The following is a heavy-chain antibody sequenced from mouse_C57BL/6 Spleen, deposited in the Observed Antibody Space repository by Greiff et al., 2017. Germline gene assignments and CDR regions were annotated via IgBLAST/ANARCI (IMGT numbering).Heavy chain of an antibody. D-gene: IGHD4-1*01. CDR3: TRSAGTGY. Sequence: VRLQQSGAELVRPGASVTLSCKASGYTFTDYEMHWVKQTPVHGLEWIGAMVPETGGTAYNQKFKGKAILTADKTSSTAYMELRSLTSEDSAVFYCTRSAGTGYWGQGTTLTVSS. CDR1: GYTFTDYE. CDR2: MVPETGGT. V-gene: IGHV1-15*01. J-gene: IGHJ2*01.